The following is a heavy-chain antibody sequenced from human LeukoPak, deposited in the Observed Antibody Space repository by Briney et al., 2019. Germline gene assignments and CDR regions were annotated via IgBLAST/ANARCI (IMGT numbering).Heavy chain of an antibody. CDR2: INPNSGGT. J-gene: IGHJ4*02. Sequence: ASVKVSCKASGYTFTGYYMHWVRQAPGQGLEWMGWINPNSGGTNYAQKFQGRVTITRNTSISTAYMELSSLRSEDTAVYYCARESIAAAGTPFDYWGQGTLATVSS. D-gene: IGHD6-13*01. V-gene: IGHV1-2*02. CDR1: GYTFTGYY. CDR3: ARESIAAAGTPFDY.